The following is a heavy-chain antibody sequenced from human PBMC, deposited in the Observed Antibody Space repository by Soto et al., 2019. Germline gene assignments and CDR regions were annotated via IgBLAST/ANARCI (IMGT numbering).Heavy chain of an antibody. Sequence: ASVKVSCKASGYTFTSYAMHWVRQAPGQRLEWMGWINAGNGNTKYSQKFQGRVTITRDTSASTAYMELSSLRSEDTAVYYCARSYYAFCSGRYYYGMDVWGQGTTVTVSS. D-gene: IGHD3-3*01. CDR1: GYTFTSYA. CDR3: ARSYYAFCSGRYYYGMDV. CDR2: INAGNGNT. V-gene: IGHV1-3*01. J-gene: IGHJ6*02.